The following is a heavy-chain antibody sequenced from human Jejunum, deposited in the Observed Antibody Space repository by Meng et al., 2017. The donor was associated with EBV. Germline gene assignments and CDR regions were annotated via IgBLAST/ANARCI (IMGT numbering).Heavy chain of an antibody. CDR1: GFIVSSHY. Sequence: EVQLVESGGGLIYPGGSLRLSCAASGFIVSSHYMSWVRQAPGKGLEWVSVIYSDGSTYYADSVKGRFTISRDNSKNTLYIQMNNLRVDDTAVYYCVRGPWNNWGQGTLVTVSS. D-gene: IGHD1/OR15-1a*01. CDR2: IYSDGST. V-gene: IGHV3-53*01. CDR3: VRGPWNN. J-gene: IGHJ4*02.